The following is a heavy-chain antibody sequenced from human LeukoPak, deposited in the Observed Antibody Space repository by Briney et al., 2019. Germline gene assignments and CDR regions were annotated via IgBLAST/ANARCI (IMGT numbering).Heavy chain of an antibody. CDR2: TRKKANSRTT. V-gene: IGHV3-72*01. D-gene: IGHD6-13*01. J-gene: IGHJ4*02. Sequence: PGGSLRLSCAASGFTFSDQYMDWVRQAPGKGLEWVGRTRKKANSRTTEYAASVKGRFTTSTDDSKSSLYLQMNSLKTEDTAVYYCARWRSNSWEGYFDYWGQGTLVTVSS. CDR1: GFTFSDQY. CDR3: ARWRSNSWEGYFDY.